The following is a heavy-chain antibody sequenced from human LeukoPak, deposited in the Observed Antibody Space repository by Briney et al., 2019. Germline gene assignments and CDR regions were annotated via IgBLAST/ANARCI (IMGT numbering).Heavy chain of an antibody. CDR3: ARSNYGGPYWYFDL. D-gene: IGHD4-23*01. CDR1: GYTFTSYG. CDR2: ISAYNGNT. J-gene: IGHJ2*01. Sequence: ASVEVSCKASGYTFTSYGISWVRQAPGQGLEWMGWISAYNGNTNYAQKLQGGVTMTTDTSTSTASMELRSLRSDDTAVYYCARSNYGGPYWYFDLWGRGTLVTVSS. V-gene: IGHV1-18*01.